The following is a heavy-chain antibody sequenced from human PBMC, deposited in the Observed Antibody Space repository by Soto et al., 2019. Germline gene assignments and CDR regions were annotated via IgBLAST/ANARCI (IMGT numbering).Heavy chain of an antibody. J-gene: IGHJ3*02. Sequence: PGGSLRLSCAASGFTFSSYSMNWVRQAPGKGLVLVSSISSSSSYIYYADSVKGRFTISRDNFKNSLYLQMNSLRAEDTAVYYCARANYYDSSGAFDIWGQGTMVTVSS. CDR2: ISSSSSYI. D-gene: IGHD3-22*01. CDR3: ARANYYDSSGAFDI. CDR1: GFTFSSYS. V-gene: IGHV3-21*01.